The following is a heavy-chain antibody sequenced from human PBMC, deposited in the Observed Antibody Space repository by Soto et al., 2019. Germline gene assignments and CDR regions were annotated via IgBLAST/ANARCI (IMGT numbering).Heavy chain of an antibody. CDR1: GGSVGNSNYY. V-gene: IGHV4-39*01. Sequence: QLQLQESGPGLVKPAETLFLSCTVSGGSVGNSNYYWGWIRQSPGKGLEWIGNVHYDQTTYYTPSLEVRLTISIDPLNTNFSLKLTSVIASDTAVYYCARHRGRFGEADYWGQGTLVTVYS. D-gene: IGHD3-10*01. CDR3: ARHRGRFGEADY. J-gene: IGHJ4*02. CDR2: VHYDQTT.